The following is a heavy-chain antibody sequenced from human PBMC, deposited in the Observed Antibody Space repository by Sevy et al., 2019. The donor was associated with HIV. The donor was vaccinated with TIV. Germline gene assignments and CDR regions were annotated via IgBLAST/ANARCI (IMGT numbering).Heavy chain of an antibody. Sequence: ASVKVSCKASGYTFTSYGISWVRQAPGQGLEWMGWISAYNGNTNYAQKLQGRVTMTTDTSTSTAYMELRSLRSDDTVVYYCARVWIVGAAYYFDYWGQGTLVTVSS. CDR3: ARVWIVGAAYYFDY. D-gene: IGHD1-26*01. V-gene: IGHV1-18*01. CDR2: ISAYNGNT. J-gene: IGHJ4*02. CDR1: GYTFTSYG.